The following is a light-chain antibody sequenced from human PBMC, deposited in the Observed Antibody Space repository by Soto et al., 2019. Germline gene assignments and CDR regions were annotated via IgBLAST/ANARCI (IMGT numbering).Light chain of an antibody. Sequence: FSLVPTTPFLFHEDRAPLSCRARPSVRRSYLAWYQQKPGQAPRLLINGASSRATGIPDRFSGSGSGTDFTLTTITRLDPEVLAVYYRQHRSTWPTFGQGTKVDI. CDR1: PSVRRSY. V-gene: IGKV3D-20*02. CDR3: QHRSTWPT. CDR2: GAS. J-gene: IGKJ1*01.